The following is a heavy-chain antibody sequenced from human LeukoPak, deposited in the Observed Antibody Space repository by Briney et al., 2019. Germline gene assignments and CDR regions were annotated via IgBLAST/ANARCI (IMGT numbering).Heavy chain of an antibody. J-gene: IGHJ3*02. D-gene: IGHD5-18*01. V-gene: IGHV3-7*03. CDR2: INHNGNVN. CDR3: AREKWIQLWLSAFDI. Sequence: GGSLRLSCAASGFTFSSYWMNWARQAPGKGLEWVASINHNGNVNYYVDSVKGRFTISRDNAKNSLYLQMNSLRAEDTAVYYCAREKWIQLWLSAFDIWGQGTMVTVSS. CDR1: GFTFSSYW.